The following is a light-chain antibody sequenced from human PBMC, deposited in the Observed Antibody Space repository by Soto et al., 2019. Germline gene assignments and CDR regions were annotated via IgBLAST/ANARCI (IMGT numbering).Light chain of an antibody. CDR3: ATSDDSLSGVV. J-gene: IGLJ2*01. V-gene: IGLV1-44*01. Sequence: QSVLTQPPSASGTPGQRVTISCSGSSSNIGSNPVNWYQQFPGTAPKLLIYNNNQRPSGVPDRFSGSKSGTSASLAISGLQSEDEADYYCATSDDSLSGVVFGGGTKVTVL. CDR2: NNN. CDR1: SSNIGSNP.